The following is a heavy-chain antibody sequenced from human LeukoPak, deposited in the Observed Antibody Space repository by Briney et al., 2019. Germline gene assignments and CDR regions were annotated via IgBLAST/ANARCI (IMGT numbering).Heavy chain of an antibody. CDR1: EFTFSSYA. J-gene: IGHJ4*02. V-gene: IGHV3-23*01. CDR3: AKRALEGSGYLYYFDY. CDR2: ISGSGGST. Sequence: GGSLRLSCAASEFTFSSYAMSWVRQAPGKGLEWVSAISGSGGSTYYADSVKGRFTISRDNSKNTLYLQMNSLRAEDTAVYYCAKRALEGSGYLYYFDYWGQGTLVTVSS. D-gene: IGHD3-22*01.